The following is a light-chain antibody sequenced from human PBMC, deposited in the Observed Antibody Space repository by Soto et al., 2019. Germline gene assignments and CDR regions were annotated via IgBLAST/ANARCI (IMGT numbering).Light chain of an antibody. V-gene: IGKV1-39*01. Sequence: DIQMTQSPSSLSASVGDRVTITCRASQSISRYLNWYQQKPGKAPKLLIYAASSLQSGVPSRFIGTSSGTDYTLIITSLQPEDFATYYCQQSYSTPPVTFGPGTKVDI. J-gene: IGKJ3*01. CDR2: AAS. CDR3: QQSYSTPPVT. CDR1: QSISRY.